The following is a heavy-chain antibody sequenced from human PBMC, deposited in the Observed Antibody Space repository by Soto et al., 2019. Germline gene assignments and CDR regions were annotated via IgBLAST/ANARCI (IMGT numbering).Heavy chain of an antibody. D-gene: IGHD7-27*01. J-gene: IGHJ6*03. CDR2: ISSSSSVI. V-gene: IGHV3-48*01. CDR1: GFILSDCA. Sequence: EVQLVESGGGLVQTGGSLRLSCATSGFILSDCAMNWVRQAPGQGMEWVSYISSSSSVIDYADSVKGRFTVSRDNARNSLYLQMNSLRAEDTAVYYCARDLSWGSNWYYYMDVWGKGTTVTVSS. CDR3: ARDLSWGSNWYYYMDV.